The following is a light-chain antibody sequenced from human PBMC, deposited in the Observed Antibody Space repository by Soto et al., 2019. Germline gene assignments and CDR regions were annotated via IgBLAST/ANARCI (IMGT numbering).Light chain of an antibody. CDR1: QTVTSNY. J-gene: IGKJ3*01. Sequence: EIVLTQSPGTLSLSPGERATLSCRASQTVTSNYLAWYQQKPGQAPRLLVYGASSRATGVPDRFSASGSGTDFTLTISRLDPEDFAVYYCQQYGSSLFGPGTKVDLK. V-gene: IGKV3-20*01. CDR2: GAS. CDR3: QQYGSSL.